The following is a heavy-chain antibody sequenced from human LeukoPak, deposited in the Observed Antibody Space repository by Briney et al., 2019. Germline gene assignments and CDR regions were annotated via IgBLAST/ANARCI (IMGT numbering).Heavy chain of an antibody. CDR1: GGSISSYY. D-gene: IGHD6-19*01. V-gene: IGHV4-59*01. CDR2: IYYSGST. J-gene: IGHJ5*02. CDR3: ARAGGLVVAGTFDP. Sequence: SETLSLTCTVSGGSISSYYWNWIRQPPGKGLEWIGYIYYSGSTNYNPSLKSRVTISVDTSKNQFSLKLSSVTAADTAVYYCARAGGLVVAGTFDPWGQGTLVTVSS.